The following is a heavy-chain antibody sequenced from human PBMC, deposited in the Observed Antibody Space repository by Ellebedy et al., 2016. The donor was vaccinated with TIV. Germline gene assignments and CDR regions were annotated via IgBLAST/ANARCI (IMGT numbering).Heavy chain of an antibody. V-gene: IGHV4-39*01. D-gene: IGHD1-26*01. CDR1: GGSISRSSYY. CDR2: IYYSGST. CDR3: ARQVGAFDY. Sequence: SETLSLTXTVSGGSISRSSYYWGWIRQPPGKGLEWIGSIYYSGSTYYNPSLKSRVTISVDTSKNQFSLKLSSVTAADTAVYYCARQVGAFDYWGQGTLVTVSS. J-gene: IGHJ4*02.